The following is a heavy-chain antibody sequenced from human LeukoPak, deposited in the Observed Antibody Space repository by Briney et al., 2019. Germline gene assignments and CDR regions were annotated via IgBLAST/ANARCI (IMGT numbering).Heavy chain of an antibody. CDR2: ISSGSSYT. V-gene: IGHV3-11*03. CDR3: ARSRGMVPGA. J-gene: IGHJ5*02. Sequence: GGSLRLSCAASGFTFSDYYMSWIRQAPGKGPEWVSYISSGSSYTNYADSVKGRFTISRDNAKNSVYLQMNSLRAEDTAVYYCARSRGMVPGASGQGTLVTVSS. CDR1: GFTFSDYY. D-gene: IGHD2-2*01.